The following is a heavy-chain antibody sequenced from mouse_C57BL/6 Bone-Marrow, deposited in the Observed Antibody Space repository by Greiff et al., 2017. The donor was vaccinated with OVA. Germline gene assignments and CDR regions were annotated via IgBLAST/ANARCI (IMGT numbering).Heavy chain of an antibody. CDR1: GFPLTSYA. CDR3: ASYYSNYDLYFDV. V-gene: IGHV2-9-1*01. CDR2: IWTGGGT. J-gene: IGHJ1*03. Sequence: VNLVESGPGLVAPSQSLSITCTVSGFPLTSYAISWVRQPPGKGLEWLGVIWTGGGTNYNSALKSRLSISKDNSKSQVFLKMNSLQTDDTAGYYCASYYSNYDLYFDVWGTGTTVTVSS. D-gene: IGHD2-5*01.